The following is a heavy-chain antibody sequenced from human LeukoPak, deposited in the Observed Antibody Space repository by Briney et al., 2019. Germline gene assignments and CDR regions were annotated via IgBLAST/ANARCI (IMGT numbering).Heavy chain of an antibody. CDR3: ARGIVGATPDY. D-gene: IGHD1-26*01. Sequence: SETLSLTCTVSGGSISSYYWSWIRQPPGEGLEWIGYIYYSGSTNYNPSLKSRVTISVDTSKNQFSLKLSSVTAADTAVYYCARGIVGATPDYWGQGTLVTVSS. CDR2: IYYSGST. V-gene: IGHV4-59*01. J-gene: IGHJ4*02. CDR1: GGSISSYY.